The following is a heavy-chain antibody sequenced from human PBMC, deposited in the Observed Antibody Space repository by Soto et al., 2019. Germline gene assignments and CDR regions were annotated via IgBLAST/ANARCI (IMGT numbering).Heavy chain of an antibody. CDR1: GGSVSSGSYY. D-gene: IGHD6-6*01. CDR3: ARVECDSSSSIYYFDY. J-gene: IGHJ4*02. V-gene: IGHV4-61*01. Sequence: QVQLQESGPGLVKPSETLSLTCTVSGGSVSSGSYYWSWIRQPPGKGLEWIGYIYYSGSTNYNPSLKSRVTISVDTSKNQFSLKLSSVTAADTAVYYCARVECDSSSSIYYFDYWGQGTLVTVSS. CDR2: IYYSGST.